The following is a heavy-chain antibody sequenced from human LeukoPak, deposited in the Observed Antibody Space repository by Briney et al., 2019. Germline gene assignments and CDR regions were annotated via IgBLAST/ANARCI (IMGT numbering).Heavy chain of an antibody. CDR2: INPNSGGT. CDR1: GYTFTGYY. D-gene: IGHD3-9*01. Sequence: GASVKVSCKASGYTFTGYYIHWVRQAPGQGLEWMGWINPNSGGTNYAQKFQGRVTMTRDTSISTAYMELSRLRSDDTAVYYCARREVLRYFDWLLSGFYYYYYMDVWGKGTTVTVSS. J-gene: IGHJ6*03. V-gene: IGHV1-2*02. CDR3: ARREVLRYFDWLLSGFYYYYYMDV.